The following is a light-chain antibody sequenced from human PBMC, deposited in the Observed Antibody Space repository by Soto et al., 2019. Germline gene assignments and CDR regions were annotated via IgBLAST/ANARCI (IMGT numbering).Light chain of an antibody. J-gene: IGKJ2*01. CDR1: QSISSN. CDR2: GAS. V-gene: IGKV3-15*01. CDR3: QQFNNWPPT. Sequence: EIVVTQSPATLSVSPGERATLSCRASQSISSNLAWYQQSTGRAPRLLIYGASTRAPGIPVRFSGSGSGTDFALTISSLQSEDFAVYYCQQFNNWPPTFGQGTKLEIK.